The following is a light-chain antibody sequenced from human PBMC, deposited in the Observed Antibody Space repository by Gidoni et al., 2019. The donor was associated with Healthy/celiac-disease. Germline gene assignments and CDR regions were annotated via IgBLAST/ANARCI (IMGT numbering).Light chain of an antibody. CDR2: GAS. Sequence: IVLTQSPGTLSLSPGERATLSCRASPSVSSSYLAWYQQKPGQAPRLLIYGASSRATGIPDMFSGSGSVTDFTLTISRLEPEDFAVYYCQQYGSSPPWTFGQGTKVEIK. V-gene: IGKV3-20*01. CDR3: QQYGSSPPWT. J-gene: IGKJ1*01. CDR1: PSVSSSY.